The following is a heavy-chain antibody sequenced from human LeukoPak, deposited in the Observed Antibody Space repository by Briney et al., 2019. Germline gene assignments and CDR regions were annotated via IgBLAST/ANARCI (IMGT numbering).Heavy chain of an antibody. CDR1: GFTFDDYA. V-gene: IGHV3-9*01. CDR3: AKGNSSSWRSYYYYGMDV. D-gene: IGHD6-13*01. Sequence: PGGSLRLSCAASGFTFDDYAMHWVRQAPGKGLEWVSGISWNSGSIGYADSVKGRFTISRDNAKNSLYLQMNSLRAEDTALYYCAKGNSSSWRSYYYYGMDVWGQGTTVTVSS. CDR2: ISWNSGSI. J-gene: IGHJ6*02.